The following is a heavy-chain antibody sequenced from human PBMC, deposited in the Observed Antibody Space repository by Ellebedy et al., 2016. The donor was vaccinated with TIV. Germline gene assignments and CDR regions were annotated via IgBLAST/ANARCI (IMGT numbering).Heavy chain of an antibody. V-gene: IGHV1-18*04. CDR1: GYTFTSYG. J-gene: IGHJ4*02. D-gene: IGHD6-13*01. Sequence: GESLKISCKASGYTFTSYGISWVRQAPGQGLEWMGWISAYNGNTNYAQKLQGRVTMSRDTSTSTVYMELSSLRSEDTAVYYCARGNSWYDFPFDYWGQGTLVTVSS. CDR3: ARGNSWYDFPFDY. CDR2: ISAYNGNT.